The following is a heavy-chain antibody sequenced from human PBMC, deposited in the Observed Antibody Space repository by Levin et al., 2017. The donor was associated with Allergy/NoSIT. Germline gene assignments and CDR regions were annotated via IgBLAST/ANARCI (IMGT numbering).Heavy chain of an antibody. CDR3: ARHSLGLFPLSHSPHFDY. V-gene: IGHV4-39*01. D-gene: IGHD3-10*02. Sequence: SETLSLTCTVSGGSISSSSYYWGWIRQPPGTGLEWIGSIYYSGSTYYNPSLKSRVTISVDTSKNQFSLKLSSVTAADTAVYYCARHSLGLFPLSHSPHFDYWGQGTLVTVSS. J-gene: IGHJ4*02. CDR1: GGSISSSSYY. CDR2: IYYSGST.